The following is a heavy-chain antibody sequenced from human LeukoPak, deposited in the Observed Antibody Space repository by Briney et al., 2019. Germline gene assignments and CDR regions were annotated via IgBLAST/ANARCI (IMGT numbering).Heavy chain of an antibody. J-gene: IGHJ4*02. Sequence: GGSLRLSCAASGFTFSSYWMTWVRQAPGKGLEWVANIKQDGSEKCYVDSVKGRFTISRDNAKNSLYLQMNSLRAEDTAVYYCARDCSSGPAARPVFDYWGQGTLVTVSS. D-gene: IGHD2-2*01. CDR3: ARDCSSGPAARPVFDY. V-gene: IGHV3-7*01. CDR1: GFTFSSYW. CDR2: IKQDGSEK.